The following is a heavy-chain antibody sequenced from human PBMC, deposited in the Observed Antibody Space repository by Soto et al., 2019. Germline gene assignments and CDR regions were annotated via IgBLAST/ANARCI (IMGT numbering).Heavy chain of an antibody. CDR2: IYHSGST. D-gene: IGHD3-3*01. Sequence: QVQLQESGPGLVKPSGTLSLTCAVSGGSISSSNWWSWVRQPPGKGLEWIGEIYHSGSTNYNPSLQSRVTISVDKSKNQFSLKLSSVTAADTAVYYCAKLAAPTYYDFWSGSLDYWGQGTLVTVSS. CDR3: AKLAAPTYYDFWSGSLDY. J-gene: IGHJ4*02. V-gene: IGHV4-4*02. CDR1: GGSISSSNW.